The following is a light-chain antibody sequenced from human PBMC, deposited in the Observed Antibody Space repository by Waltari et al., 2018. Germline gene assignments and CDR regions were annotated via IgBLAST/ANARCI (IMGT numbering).Light chain of an antibody. V-gene: IGKV1-5*03. CDR2: KAS. Sequence: DIQMSQSPSTLSASIGDRVTITCRASQNIKTWVAWYQQKPWKAPKFLVYKASTLDSGVPSRFSGSGSGTEFTLTISSLQPDDFATYYCQQYDTYPLTFGGGTKVEIK. J-gene: IGKJ4*01. CDR1: QNIKTW. CDR3: QQYDTYPLT.